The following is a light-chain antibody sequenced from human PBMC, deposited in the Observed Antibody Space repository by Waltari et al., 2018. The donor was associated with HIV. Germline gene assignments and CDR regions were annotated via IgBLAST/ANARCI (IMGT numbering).Light chain of an antibody. CDR2: SNN. CDR1: SSNIGGNT. J-gene: IGLJ3*02. CDR3: ATWDDSLNGWV. V-gene: IGLV1-44*01. Sequence: QSVLTQPPSASGTPGQRVTISCSGSSSNIGGNTVSWYQPLPGTAPKLLIYSNNQRPSGVPDRFSGSRSGTSASLAISGLQSEDETDYYCATWDDSLNGWVFGGGTKLTVL.